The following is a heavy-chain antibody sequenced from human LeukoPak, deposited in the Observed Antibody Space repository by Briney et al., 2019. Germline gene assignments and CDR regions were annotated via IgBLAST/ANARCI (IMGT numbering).Heavy chain of an antibody. V-gene: IGHV1-46*01. CDR1: GYTYSNYY. D-gene: IGHD5-18*01. CDR2: INPSGGSR. Sequence: ASVKVSCKASGYTYSNYYIHWVRQAPGQGLEWMGIINPSGGSRSYAQKFQGRLTVTRDTSTSTVYMELSSLRSEDTAVYYCAREIGPIQLHLWGSAFDYWGQGTLVTVSS. J-gene: IGHJ4*02. CDR3: AREIGPIQLHLWGSAFDY.